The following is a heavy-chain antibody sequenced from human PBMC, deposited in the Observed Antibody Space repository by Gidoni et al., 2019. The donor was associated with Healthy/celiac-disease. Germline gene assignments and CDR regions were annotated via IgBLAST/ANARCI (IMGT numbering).Heavy chain of an antibody. J-gene: IGHJ4*02. V-gene: IGHV4-38-2*01. CDR3: ARVDFRDGSGY. CDR1: GYSISSGYY. Sequence: QVQLQESGPGLVKPSETLSLTCAVSGYSISSGYYWGWIRQPPGKGLEWIGSIYHSGSTYYNPSLKSRVTISVDTSKNQFSLKLSSVTAADTAVYYCARVDFRDGSGYWGQGTLVTDSS. D-gene: IGHD3-3*01. CDR2: IYHSGST.